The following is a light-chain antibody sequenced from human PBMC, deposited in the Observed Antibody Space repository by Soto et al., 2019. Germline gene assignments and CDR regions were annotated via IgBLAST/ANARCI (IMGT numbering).Light chain of an antibody. CDR1: QSVFSRSNSKNC. Sequence: DIVMTQSPDSLAVSLGERATINCRSRQSVFSRSNSKNCVAWYQLKAGQPPRLLIYWASTRESGVPDRFSGSGSGTEFTLTISSLQAEDVAVYYCHQYFSIPWTFGQGTKVDI. V-gene: IGKV4-1*01. J-gene: IGKJ1*01. CDR2: WAS. CDR3: HQYFSIPWT.